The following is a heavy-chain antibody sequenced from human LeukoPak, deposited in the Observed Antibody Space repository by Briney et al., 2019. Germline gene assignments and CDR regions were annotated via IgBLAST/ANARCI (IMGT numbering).Heavy chain of an antibody. J-gene: IGHJ4*02. Sequence: PSETLSLTCTVSGGSISSYYWSWIRQPPGKGLEWIGYIYYSGSTNYNPSLKSRVTISVDTSKNQFSLKLSSVTAADTAVYYCARLSWWLVRPRYFDYWGQGTLVTVSS. CDR2: IYYSGST. D-gene: IGHD6-19*01. CDR3: ARLSWWLVRPRYFDY. CDR1: GGSISSYY. V-gene: IGHV4-59*12.